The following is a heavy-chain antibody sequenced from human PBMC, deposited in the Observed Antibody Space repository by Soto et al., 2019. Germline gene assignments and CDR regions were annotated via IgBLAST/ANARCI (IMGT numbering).Heavy chain of an antibody. J-gene: IGHJ4*02. Sequence: ASVKVSCKSSGYTFSMSGISWVRQAPGQGLEWMGWISGYNGNTNYEQKFQDRVTMTTDTSTNTAYMELRSLRSDDTAVYYCARDSSITMVRGVIPDDYWGQGTLVTVSS. CDR3: ARDSSITMVRGVIPDDY. V-gene: IGHV1-18*01. CDR1: GYTFSMSG. CDR2: ISGYNGNT. D-gene: IGHD3-10*01.